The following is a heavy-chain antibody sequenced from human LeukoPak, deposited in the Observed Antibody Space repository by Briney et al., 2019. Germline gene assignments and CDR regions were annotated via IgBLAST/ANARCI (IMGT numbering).Heavy chain of an antibody. CDR1: GYTLTELS. D-gene: IGHD2-15*01. J-gene: IGHJ4*02. Sequence: GASVKVSCKVSGYTLTELSMHWVRQAPAKGLEWMGGFDPEDGETIYAQKFQGRVTMTEDTSTDTAYMELSSLISEDTAVYYCATLKDGYCSGGSCYSGDYFDYWGQGTLVTVSS. V-gene: IGHV1-24*01. CDR3: ATLKDGYCSGGSCYSGDYFDY. CDR2: FDPEDGET.